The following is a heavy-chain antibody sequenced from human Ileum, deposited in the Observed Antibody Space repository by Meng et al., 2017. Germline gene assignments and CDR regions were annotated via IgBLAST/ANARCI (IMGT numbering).Heavy chain of an antibody. V-gene: IGHV4-30-4*01. CDR3: ARAPKYCTNAVCSRPLDS. J-gene: IGHJ4*02. CDR1: GGPISSGDYY. D-gene: IGHD2-8*01. Sequence: QVQLRESGPRLVKPSQTLSLTCTVSGGPISSGDYYWSWVRQSPGKGPEWIGYIYSNGNTYSNPSLRGRLMISIDTSKNQFSLKLSSVTAADTAVYYCARAPKYCTNAVCSRPLDSWGQGTLVTVSS. CDR2: IYSNGNT.